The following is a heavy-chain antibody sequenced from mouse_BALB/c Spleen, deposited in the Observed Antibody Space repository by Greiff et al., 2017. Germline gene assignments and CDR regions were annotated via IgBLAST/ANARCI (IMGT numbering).Heavy chain of an antibody. Sequence: EVQLVESGGDLVKPGGSLKLSCAASGFTFSSYGMSWVRQTPDKRLEWVATISSGGSYTYYPDSVKGRFTISRDNAKNTLYLQMSSLKSEDTAMYYCARQGGTTGAMDYWGQGTSVTVSS. CDR2: ISSGGSYT. V-gene: IGHV5-6*01. D-gene: IGHD1-1*01. CDR1: GFTFSSYG. J-gene: IGHJ4*01. CDR3: ARQGGTTGAMDY.